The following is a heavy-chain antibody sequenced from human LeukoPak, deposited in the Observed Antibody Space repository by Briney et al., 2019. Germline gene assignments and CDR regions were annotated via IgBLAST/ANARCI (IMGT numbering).Heavy chain of an antibody. V-gene: IGHV4-61*02. Sequence: PSETLSLTCTVSGGSISSGSYYWSWIRQPAGKGLEWIGRIYTSGSTNYNPSLKSRVTISVDTSKNQFSLKLSSVTAADTAVYYCANQFSSSWYYYYYYMDVWGKGTTVTVSS. CDR1: GGSISSGSYY. CDR2: IYTSGST. CDR3: ANQFSSSWYYYYYYMDV. J-gene: IGHJ6*03. D-gene: IGHD6-13*01.